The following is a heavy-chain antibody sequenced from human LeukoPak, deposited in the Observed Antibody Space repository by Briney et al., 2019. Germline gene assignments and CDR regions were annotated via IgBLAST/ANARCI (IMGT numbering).Heavy chain of an antibody. CDR3: ARARLPYYDFWSGYNHYDY. J-gene: IGHJ4*02. D-gene: IGHD3-3*01. CDR2: MNPNSGNT. CDR1: GYTFTSYD. Sequence: ASVKVSCKASGYTFTSYDINWVRQATGQGLEWMGWMNPNSGNTGYAQKFQGRVTMTRNTSISTAYVVLSSLRSEDTAVYYCARARLPYYDFWSGYNHYDYWGQGTLVTVSS. V-gene: IGHV1-8*01.